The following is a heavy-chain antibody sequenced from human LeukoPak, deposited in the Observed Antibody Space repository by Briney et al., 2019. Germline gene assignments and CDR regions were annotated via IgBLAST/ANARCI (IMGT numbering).Heavy chain of an antibody. V-gene: IGHV3-48*03. CDR1: GFMFSSYE. CDR3: ARNNWNYFDY. Sequence: GGSLRLSCAASGFMFSSYEMNWVRQAPGKGLEWVSYISSSAITIYYGDSVKGRFTISRDNAKNSLYLQMNSLRAEDTAVYYCARNNWNYFDYWGQGTLVTVSS. CDR2: ISSSAITI. D-gene: IGHD1-20*01. J-gene: IGHJ4*02.